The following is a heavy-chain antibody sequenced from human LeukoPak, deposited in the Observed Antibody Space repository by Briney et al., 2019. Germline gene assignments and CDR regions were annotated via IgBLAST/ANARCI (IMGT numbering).Heavy chain of an antibody. Sequence: GASVKVSCKASGYTFTSYDINWVRQANGQGLEWMGWMNPNGGNTGYAQKFQGRVTMTRNTSISTAYMELSSLRSEDTAVYYCARRPLYDFWSGYYSEGVDYWGQGTLVTVSS. V-gene: IGHV1-8*01. CDR2: MNPNGGNT. CDR1: GYTFTSYD. CDR3: ARRPLYDFWSGYYSEGVDY. J-gene: IGHJ4*02. D-gene: IGHD3-3*01.